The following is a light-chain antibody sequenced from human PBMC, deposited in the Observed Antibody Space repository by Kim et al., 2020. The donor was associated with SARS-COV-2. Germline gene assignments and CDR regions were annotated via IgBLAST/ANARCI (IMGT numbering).Light chain of an antibody. V-gene: IGLV10-54*01. CDR3: SAWDSSLGVV. J-gene: IGLJ2*01. Sequence: QAGLTQPPSVSKGLRQTATLTCTGNSNNVGNQGAAWLQQHQGHPPKLLSYRNNNRPSGISERLSASRSGNTASLTITGLQPEDEADYYCSAWDSSLGVVFGGGTQLTVL. CDR1: SNNVGNQG. CDR2: RNN.